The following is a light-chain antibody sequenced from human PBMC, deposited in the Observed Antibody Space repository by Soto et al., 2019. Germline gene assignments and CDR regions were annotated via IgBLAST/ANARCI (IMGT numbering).Light chain of an antibody. CDR3: QQDNNLPLT. Sequence: DIVLTQSPAPLSVSPGERATLSCRASQSVSSRLAWYQQKPGKAPRLLIHAATTWATGIPARFSGSGSGTDFTLTISSLQSEDFAIYYCQQDNNLPLTFGQGTRVE. CDR2: AAT. V-gene: IGKV3-15*01. CDR1: QSVSSR. J-gene: IGKJ5*01.